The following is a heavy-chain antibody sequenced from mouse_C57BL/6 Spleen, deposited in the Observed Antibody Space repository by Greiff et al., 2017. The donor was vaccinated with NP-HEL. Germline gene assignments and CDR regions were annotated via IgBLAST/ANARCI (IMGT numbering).Heavy chain of an antibody. CDR2: INPNNGGT. J-gene: IGHJ2*01. Sequence: EVQLQQSGPELVKPGASVKISCKASGYTFTDYYMNWVKQSHGKSLEWIGDINPNNGGTSYNQKFKGKATLTVDKSSSTAYMELRSLTSEDSAVYYCARWDDGFDYWGQGTTLTVSS. CDR1: GYTFTDYY. D-gene: IGHD2-3*01. V-gene: IGHV1-26*01. CDR3: ARWDDGFDY.